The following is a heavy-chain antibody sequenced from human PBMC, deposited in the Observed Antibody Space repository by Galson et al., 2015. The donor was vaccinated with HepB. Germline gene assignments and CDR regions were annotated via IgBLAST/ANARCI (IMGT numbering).Heavy chain of an antibody. CDR1: GFTFDDYA. J-gene: IGHJ6*02. V-gene: IGHV3-9*01. CDR3: ARAGDFWSAYPNYYYYYGMDV. Sequence: SLRLSCAASGFTFDDYAMHWVRQAPGKGLEWVSGISWNSGSLGYADFVKGRFTISRDNAKNSLYLQMNSLRVEDTAVYYCARAGDFWSAYPNYYYYYGMDVRGQGTTVTVSS. CDR2: ISWNSGSL. D-gene: IGHD3-3*01.